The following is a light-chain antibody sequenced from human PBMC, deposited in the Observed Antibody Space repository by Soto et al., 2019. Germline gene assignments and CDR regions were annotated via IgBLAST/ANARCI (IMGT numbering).Light chain of an antibody. J-gene: IGKJ5*01. CDR2: DAS. Sequence: DIQLTQTPSTLSASVGDEVTITCRASQTISRWLAWYQQKPGRAPKLLIYDASTLESGGPSRFSGSGSETEFTLTISRLQPDDFATCFCHSRAFGQGTRLEIK. V-gene: IGKV1-5*01. CDR1: QTISRW. CDR3: HSRA.